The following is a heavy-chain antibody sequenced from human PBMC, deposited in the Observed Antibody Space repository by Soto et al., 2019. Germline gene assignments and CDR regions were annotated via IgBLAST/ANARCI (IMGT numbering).Heavy chain of an antibody. CDR3: AADSLPTYYYDSSGPFDY. CDR1: GFTFTSSA. J-gene: IGHJ4*02. Sequence: SVKVSCKASGFTFTSSAVQWVRQARGQRLEWIGWIVVGSGNTNYAQKFQERVTITRDMSTSTAYMELSSLRSEDTAVYYCAADSLPTYYYDSSGPFDYWGQGTLVTVSS. D-gene: IGHD3-22*01. CDR2: IVVGSGNT. V-gene: IGHV1-58*01.